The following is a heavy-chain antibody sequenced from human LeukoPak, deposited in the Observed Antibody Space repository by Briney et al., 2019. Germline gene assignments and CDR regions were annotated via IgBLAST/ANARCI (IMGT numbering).Heavy chain of an antibody. V-gene: IGHV3-7*05. CDR3: ARVANAVNDF. CDR2: IKQDGSEK. D-gene: IGHD4-17*01. J-gene: IGHJ3*01. CDR1: GFTFSSYS. Sequence: PGGSLRLSCAASGFTFSSYSMNWVRQAPGKGLEWVANIKQDGSEKYYVDSVRGRFTISRDNANNSLSLQMNSLRAEDTAVYYCARVANAVNDFWGQGTMVTVSP.